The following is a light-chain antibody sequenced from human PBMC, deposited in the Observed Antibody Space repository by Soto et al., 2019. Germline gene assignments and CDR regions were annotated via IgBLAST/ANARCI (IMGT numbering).Light chain of an antibody. CDR1: SSDVGGYNY. Sequence: QSALTQPPSASGSPGQSVTISCTGTSSDVGGYNYVSWYQQHPGKAPKLIIYEVTKRPSGVPDRFSGSKSGNTASLTVSGLQAEDEADYYCSSYTSSVTYLFGTGTKVTVL. V-gene: IGLV2-8*01. CDR3: SSYTSSVTYL. J-gene: IGLJ1*01. CDR2: EVT.